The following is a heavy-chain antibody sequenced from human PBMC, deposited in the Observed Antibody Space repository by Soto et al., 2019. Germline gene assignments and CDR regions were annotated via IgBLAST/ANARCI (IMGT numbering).Heavy chain of an antibody. CDR1: GGTFSSHT. Sequence: QDQLVQSGAEVKKPGSSVKVSCKASGGTFSSHTFSWVRQAPGQGLEWMGRIIPALGTATYAQKFQGRVTITADESATTVDMELNSLRSEDTDGYYCARPDFGDYWYFDLWGRCTLVTVSS. CDR3: ARPDFGDYWYFDL. J-gene: IGHJ2*01. V-gene: IGHV1-69*08. D-gene: IGHD4-17*01. CDR2: IIPALGTA.